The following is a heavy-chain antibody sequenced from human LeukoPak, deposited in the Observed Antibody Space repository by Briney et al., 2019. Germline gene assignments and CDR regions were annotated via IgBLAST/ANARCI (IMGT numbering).Heavy chain of an antibody. J-gene: IGHJ4*02. CDR1: GFTVGSNY. Sequence: GSLRLSCAASGFTVGSNYMTWVRQAPGKGLEWVSIIYSGGSTYYADSVKGRFTISRDNSKNTLYLQMNSLRAEDTAVYYCATASVVAGFDYWGQGTLVTVSS. CDR3: ATASVVAGFDY. CDR2: IYSGGST. V-gene: IGHV3-66*01. D-gene: IGHD6-19*01.